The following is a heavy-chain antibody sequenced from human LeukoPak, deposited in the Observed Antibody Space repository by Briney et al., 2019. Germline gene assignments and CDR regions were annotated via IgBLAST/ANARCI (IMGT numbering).Heavy chain of an antibody. J-gene: IGHJ1*01. CDR1: GGSISSSSYY. CDR3: ARASGYYSRVYFQH. V-gene: IGHV4-39*01. D-gene: IGHD3-22*01. Sequence: SETLSLTCTVSGGSISSSSYYWGWIRQPPGKGLEWIGSIYYSGSTYYNPSLKSRVTISVDTSKNQFSLELSSVTAADTAVYYCARASGYYSRVYFQHWGQGTLVTVSS. CDR2: IYYSGST.